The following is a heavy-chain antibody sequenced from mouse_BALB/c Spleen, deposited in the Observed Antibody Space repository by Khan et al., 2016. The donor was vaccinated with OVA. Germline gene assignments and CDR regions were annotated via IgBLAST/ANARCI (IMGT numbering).Heavy chain of an antibody. CDR1: GFSLSDYG. V-gene: IGHV2-6-5*01. CDR3: AKGLWSYYFALDY. J-gene: IGHJ4*01. CDR2: IWGGGST. Sequence: QVQLKQSGPGLVAPSQSLSITCTVSGFSLSDYGVSWIRQPPGKGLEWLGVIWGGGSTHYNSALKSRLSISKDNSKSQVFLKMNSLQTDDTAIYYCAKGLWSYYFALDYWGQGTSVTVSS. D-gene: IGHD1-1*02.